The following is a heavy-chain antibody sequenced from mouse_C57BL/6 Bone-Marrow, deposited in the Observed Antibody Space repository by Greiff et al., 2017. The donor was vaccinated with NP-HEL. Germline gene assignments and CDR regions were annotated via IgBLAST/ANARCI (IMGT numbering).Heavy chain of an antibody. CDR1: GYTFTDYE. V-gene: IGHV1-15*01. J-gene: IGHJ2*01. Sequence: VQLQQSGAELVRPGASVTLSCKASGYTFTDYEMHWVKQTPVHGLEWIGAIDPETGGTAYNQKFKGKAILTADKSSSTAYMELRSLTSEDSAVYYFTRHGSSSFDYWGQGTTLTVSS. CDR3: TRHGSSSFDY. D-gene: IGHD1-1*01. CDR2: IDPETGGT.